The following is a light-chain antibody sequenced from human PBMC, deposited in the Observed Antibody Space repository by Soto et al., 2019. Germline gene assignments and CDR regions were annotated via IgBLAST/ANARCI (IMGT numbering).Light chain of an antibody. J-gene: IGKJ5*01. CDR3: QQRSNRIT. CDR1: QSFAGS. Sequence: EIVLTQSPATLSLSPGERAILSCRASQSFAGSLACYQQKPGQAPRLLIYDISTTAAAIPAWFSGSGSGTDFTLTVSSLQPEDFALYYCQQRSNRITFGQGTRLEIK. V-gene: IGKV3-11*01. CDR2: DIS.